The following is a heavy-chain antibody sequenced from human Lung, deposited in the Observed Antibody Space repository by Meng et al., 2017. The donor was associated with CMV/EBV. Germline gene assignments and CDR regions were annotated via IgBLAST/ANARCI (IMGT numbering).Heavy chain of an antibody. Sequence: GGSLRLSCAASGFIFSDYSMNWIRQAPGKGLEWVSSISRDNNYIYYKDSVKGRFTISRDNSKNTLYLQMNSLRAEDTAVYYCAKFRGCTEEGTSCYSFYYYYYGMDVWXQGHXVTVDS. V-gene: IGHV3-21*04. J-gene: IGHJ6*01. D-gene: IGHD2-2*02. CDR1: GFIFSDYS. CDR3: AKFRGCTEEGTSCYSFYYYYYGMDV. CDR2: ISRDNNYI.